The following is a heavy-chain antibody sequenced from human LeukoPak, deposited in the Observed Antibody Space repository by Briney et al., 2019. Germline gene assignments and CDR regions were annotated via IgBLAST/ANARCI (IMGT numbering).Heavy chain of an antibody. V-gene: IGHV1-18*01. J-gene: IGHJ4*02. CDR3: ARDHQGGYSYWDPELGIDY. CDR2: ISAYNGNT. CDR1: GYTFTSYG. Sequence: ASVKVSCKASGYTFTSYGISGGRQAPGQGLELMGWISAYNGNTNYAQKLQGRVTMTTDTYTSTDYMELRSLRSDDTAVYYCARDHQGGYSYWDPELGIDYWGQGTLVTVSS. D-gene: IGHD5-18*01.